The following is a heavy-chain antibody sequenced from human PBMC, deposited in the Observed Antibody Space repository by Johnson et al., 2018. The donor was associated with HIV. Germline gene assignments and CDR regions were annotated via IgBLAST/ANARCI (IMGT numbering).Heavy chain of an antibody. D-gene: IGHD1-26*01. CDR3: NTDRVDGGGSYYNAFDI. CDR2: IKSKTDGGTL. Sequence: VQLVASGGDLVEPGESLRLSCVAPGFTFSNAWMHWVRQAPVQGLEWVGRIKSKTDGGTLDYAAPVKGRFPISRDDSKNTLYLQMNSLKTEDTALYYCNTDRVDGGGSYYNAFDIWGQGTMVTVSS. J-gene: IGHJ3*02. V-gene: IGHV3-15*01. CDR1: GFTFSNAW.